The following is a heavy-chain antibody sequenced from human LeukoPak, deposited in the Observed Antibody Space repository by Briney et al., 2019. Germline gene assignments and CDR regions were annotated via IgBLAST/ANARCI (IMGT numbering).Heavy chain of an antibody. J-gene: IGHJ6*02. D-gene: IGHD4-23*01. CDR2: SGAYNGNT. Sequence: ASVTVSCKDSGYTCTIYGIGWVRQAPGQGLEWLGWSGAYNGNTNYAQKLQGRVTMHTDTSTSTAYMELRSLRSDDTAVYYCARDHLPPMTTVVTGIYYYYGMDVWGQGTTVTVSS. V-gene: IGHV1-18*01. CDR1: GYTCTIYG. CDR3: ARDHLPPMTTVVTGIYYYYGMDV.